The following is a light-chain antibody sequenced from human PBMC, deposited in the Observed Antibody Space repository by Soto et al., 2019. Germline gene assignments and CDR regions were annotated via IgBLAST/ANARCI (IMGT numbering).Light chain of an antibody. J-gene: IGLJ3*02. V-gene: IGLV4-69*01. Sequence: QLVLTQSPSASASLGASVKLTCTLSSGHSSYAIAWHQQPPETGPRYLMKLNSDGSHSKGDGIPDRFSGSSSGAERYLTISSLQAEDEAAYYCQTWGTGIQVFGGGTKLTVL. CDR2: LNSDGSH. CDR3: QTWGTGIQV. CDR1: SGHSSYA.